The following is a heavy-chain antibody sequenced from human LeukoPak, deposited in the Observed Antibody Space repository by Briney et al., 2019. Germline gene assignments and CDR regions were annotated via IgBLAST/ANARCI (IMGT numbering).Heavy chain of an antibody. D-gene: IGHD4-17*01. CDR2: INSDGSST. CDR3: ARDYGDFYYYGMDV. J-gene: IGHJ6*02. V-gene: IGHV3-74*01. Sequence: PGGSLRLSCAASGLTFSSYWMHWVRQAPGKGLVWVSRINSDGSSTSYADSVKGRFTISRDNAKNTLYLQMNSLRAEDTAVYYCARDYGDFYYYGMDVWGQGTTVTASS. CDR1: GLTFSSYW.